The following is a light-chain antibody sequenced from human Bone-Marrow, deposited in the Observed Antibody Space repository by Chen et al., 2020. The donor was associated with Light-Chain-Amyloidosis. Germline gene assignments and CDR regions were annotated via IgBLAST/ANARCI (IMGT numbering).Light chain of an antibody. CDR3: SSFTSSSSYV. J-gene: IGLJ1*01. CDR2: AVS. V-gene: IGLV2-14*01. Sequence: QSALTPPASVSGSPGPWITLSCTGTSGDVGTYNYVSWYQQHPGKAPKVMIYAVSNRPSGVSNRFSGSKSGNTASLTISGLQAEDEADYYCSSFTSSSSYVFGPGTKVTVL. CDR1: SGDVGTYNY.